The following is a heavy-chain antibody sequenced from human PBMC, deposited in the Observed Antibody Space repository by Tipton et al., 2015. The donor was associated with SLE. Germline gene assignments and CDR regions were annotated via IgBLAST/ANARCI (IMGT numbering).Heavy chain of an antibody. D-gene: IGHD3-10*01. J-gene: IGHJ6*03. Sequence: TLSLTCAVYGGSFSGYYWSWIRQPPGKGLEWIGEINHSGSTNYNPSLKSRVTISVDTSKNQFSLKLSSVTAADTAVYYCARHRGSAYMDVWGKGTTVTVSS. CDR1: GGSFSGYY. V-gene: IGHV4-34*01. CDR3: ARHRGSAYMDV. CDR2: INHSGST.